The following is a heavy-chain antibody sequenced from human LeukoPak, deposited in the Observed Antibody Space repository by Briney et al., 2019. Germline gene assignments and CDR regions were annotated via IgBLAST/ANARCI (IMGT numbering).Heavy chain of an antibody. D-gene: IGHD3-10*01. CDR3: ATSLTMVRGVITESNWFDP. V-gene: IGHV1-24*01. Sequence: ASVTVSCKVSGYTLTELSMHWVRQAPGKGLEWMGGFYPEDGETIYAQKFRGRVTMTEDTSTDTAYMELSSLRSEDTAVYYCATSLTMVRGVITESNWFDPWGQGTLVTISS. CDR2: FYPEDGET. J-gene: IGHJ5*02. CDR1: GYTLTELS.